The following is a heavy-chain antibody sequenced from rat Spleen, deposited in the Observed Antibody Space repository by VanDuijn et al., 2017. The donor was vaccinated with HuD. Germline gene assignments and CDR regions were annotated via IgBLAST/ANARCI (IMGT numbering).Heavy chain of an antibody. CDR1: GFTFSNYG. J-gene: IGHJ3*01. CDR3: ARHGGLRNWFPY. V-gene: IGHV5-19*01. CDR2: ISPSGGIT. Sequence: EVQLVESGGGLVQPGRSLKLSCAASGFTFSNYGMHWIRQAPAKGLEWVASISPSGGITNYRDSVKGRFTISRDKAKSTLYLQMDSLRSEDTATYYCARHGGLRNWFPYWGQGTLVTVSS. D-gene: IGHD1-11*01.